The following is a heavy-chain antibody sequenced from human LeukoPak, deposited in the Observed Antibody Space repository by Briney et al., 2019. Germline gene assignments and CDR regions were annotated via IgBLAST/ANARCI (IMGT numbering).Heavy chain of an antibody. D-gene: IGHD2-15*01. CDR3: AKKVKCSGGSCYTLFDY. Sequence: GGSLRLSCAASGFTFSSYAMSWVRQAPVKGLEWVSAISGSGGSTYYADSVKGRFTISRDNSKNTLYLQMNSLRAEDTAVYYCAKKVKCSGGSCYTLFDYWGQGTLVTVSS. V-gene: IGHV3-23*01. CDR2: ISGSGGST. J-gene: IGHJ4*02. CDR1: GFTFSSYA.